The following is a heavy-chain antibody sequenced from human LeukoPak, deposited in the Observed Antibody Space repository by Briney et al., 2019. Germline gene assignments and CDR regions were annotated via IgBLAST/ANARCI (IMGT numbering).Heavy chain of an antibody. CDR3: ARDFRDCSSTSCHPWFDP. J-gene: IGHJ5*02. CDR1: GYTFTSYG. D-gene: IGHD2-2*01. Sequence: ASVKVSCKASGYTFTSYGFSWVRQAPGQELEWMGWISAYNGNTMYAQKLQGRVTMTTDTSTSTAYMELRSLRSDDTALYYCARDFRDCSSTSCHPWFDPWGQGTLVTVSS. V-gene: IGHV1-18*01. CDR2: ISAYNGNT.